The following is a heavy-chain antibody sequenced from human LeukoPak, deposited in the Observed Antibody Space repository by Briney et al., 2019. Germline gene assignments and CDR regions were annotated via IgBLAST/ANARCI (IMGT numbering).Heavy chain of an antibody. CDR3: AKGRRLYSSSYMGWFDP. Sequence: GRSLRLSCAASGFTFSSYGMHWVCHAPGKGLERVAVISYDGSNKYYADSVKGRFTISRDNSKNTLYLQMNSLRAEDTAVYYCAKGRRLYSSSYMGWFDPWGQGTLVTVSS. CDR1: GFTFSSYG. V-gene: IGHV3-30*18. D-gene: IGHD6-13*01. CDR2: ISYDGSNK. J-gene: IGHJ5*02.